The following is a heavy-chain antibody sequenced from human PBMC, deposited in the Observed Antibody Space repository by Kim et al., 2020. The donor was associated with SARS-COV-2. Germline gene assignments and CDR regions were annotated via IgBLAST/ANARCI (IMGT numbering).Heavy chain of an antibody. D-gene: IGHD2-15*01. CDR1: GYTFTGYY. CDR2: INPNSGGT. V-gene: IGHV1-2*06. CDR3: AIDIVVVVAATLYNY. Sequence: ASVKVSCKASGYTFTGYYMHWVRQAPGQGLEWMGRINPNSGGTNYAQKFQGRVTMTRDTSISTAYMELSRLRSDDTAVYYCAIDIVVVVAATLYNYWGQGTLVTVSS. J-gene: IGHJ4*02.